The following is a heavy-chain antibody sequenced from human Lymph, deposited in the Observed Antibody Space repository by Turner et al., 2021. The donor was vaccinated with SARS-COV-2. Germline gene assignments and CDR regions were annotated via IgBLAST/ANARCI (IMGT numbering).Heavy chain of an antibody. Sequence: QLQLLRAGAEVKRPGYAVKISCKASGGTFSSYAISWVRQAPGRALEWMGGVITIFGTPNYAQKSQGRVTITADESTSTAYMELGSMRSEYTAVYYCASFGGDYVLDHWGQGTMVIVSS. J-gene: IGHJ4*02. D-gene: IGHD3-10*01. CDR3: ASFGGDYVLDH. CDR1: GGTFSSYA. CDR2: VITIFGTP. V-gene: IGHV1-69*01.